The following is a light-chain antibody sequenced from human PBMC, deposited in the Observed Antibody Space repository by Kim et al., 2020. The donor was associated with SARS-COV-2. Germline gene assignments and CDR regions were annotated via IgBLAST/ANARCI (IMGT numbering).Light chain of an antibody. CDR3: AAWDRSLTVWV. J-gene: IGLJ3*02. V-gene: IGLV1-44*01. CDR1: RSNIGSNP. Sequence: VTISCSGSRSNIGSNPVSWYQQLPGTAPRLLFYNNDQRPSGIPDRFSNSKSGTSASLALTGLQSEDEADYYCAAWDRSLTVWVFGGGTQLTVL. CDR2: NND.